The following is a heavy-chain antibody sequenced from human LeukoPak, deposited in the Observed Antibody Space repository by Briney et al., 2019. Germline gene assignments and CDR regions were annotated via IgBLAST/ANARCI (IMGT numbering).Heavy chain of an antibody. V-gene: IGHV3-9*01. CDR1: GFTFDDYA. CDR3: ARFRITMYDY. D-gene: IGHD3-10*02. CDR2: ISWNSGSI. J-gene: IGHJ4*02. Sequence: GRSLRLSCAASGFTFDDYAMHWVRQAPGKGLEWVSGISWNSGSIGYADSVKGRFTISRDNSKNTLYLQMNSLRAEDTAVYYCARFRITMYDYWGQGTLVTVSS.